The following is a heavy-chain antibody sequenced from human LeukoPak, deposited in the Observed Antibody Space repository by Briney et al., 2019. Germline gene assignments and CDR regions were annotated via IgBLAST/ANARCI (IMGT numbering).Heavy chain of an antibody. CDR2: IYYSGST. CDR3: ARDQYYYDSSGYYRFDY. CDR1: GGSISRSRDY. V-gene: IGHV4-39*07. J-gene: IGHJ4*02. D-gene: IGHD3-22*01. Sequence: SETLSLTCTVSGGSISRSRDYWGWIRQPPGKGLEWIGSIYYSGSTYYNPSLKSRVTISVDTSKNQFSLKLSSVTAADTAVYYCARDQYYYDSSGYYRFDYWGQGTLVTVSS.